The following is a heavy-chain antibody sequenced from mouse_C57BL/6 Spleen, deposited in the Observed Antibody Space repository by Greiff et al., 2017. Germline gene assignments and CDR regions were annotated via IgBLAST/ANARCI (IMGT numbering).Heavy chain of an antibody. J-gene: IGHJ4*01. CDR2: ISNGGGST. CDR3: ARHVGYYDYAMDY. Sequence: EVKLVESGGGLVQPGGSLKLSCAASGFTFSDYYMYWVRQTPEKRLEWVAYISNGGGSTYYPDTVKGRFTISRDNAKKTLYLQMSRLKSEDTAMYYCARHVGYYDYAMDYWGQGTSVTVSS. V-gene: IGHV5-12*01. D-gene: IGHD2-3*01. CDR1: GFTFSDYY.